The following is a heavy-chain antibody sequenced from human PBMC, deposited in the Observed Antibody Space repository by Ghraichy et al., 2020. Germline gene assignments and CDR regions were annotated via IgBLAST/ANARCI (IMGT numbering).Heavy chain of an antibody. CDR1: GGSISSSNW. J-gene: IGHJ2*01. CDR3: ASWATYYYDSSGRPQDPNNWYFDL. CDR2: IYHSGST. Sequence: SETLSLTCAVSGGSISSSNWWSWVRQPPGKGLEWIGEIYHSGSTNYNPPLKSRVTILVDKFKNQFSLKLSSVTAADTAVYYCASWATYYYDSSGRPQDPNNWYFDLWGRGTLVTVSS. V-gene: IGHV4-4*02. D-gene: IGHD3-22*01.